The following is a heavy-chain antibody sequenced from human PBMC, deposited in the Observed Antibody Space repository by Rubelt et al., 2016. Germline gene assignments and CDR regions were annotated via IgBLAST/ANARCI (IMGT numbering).Heavy chain of an antibody. CDR3: ARDRDIYGGNSADY. J-gene: IGHJ4*02. CDR2: IDIDGRST. Sequence: CGGNLVQPGGSLRLSCAASGFTFRRYWMHWVRQAPGKGLVWVSRIDIDGRSTTYADSVKGRFTISRDNAKNTLYLQMNSLRAKDTAVYYCARDRDIYGGNSADYWGQGTLVTVSS. CDR1: GFTFRRYW. D-gene: IGHD4-23*01. V-gene: IGHV3-74*03.